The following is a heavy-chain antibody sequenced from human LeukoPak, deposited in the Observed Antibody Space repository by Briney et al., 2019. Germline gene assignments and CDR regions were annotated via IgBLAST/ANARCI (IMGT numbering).Heavy chain of an antibody. CDR1: GFTFSRHG. J-gene: IGHJ4*02. V-gene: IGHV3-30*18. CDR3: TKEAATGSRHSFDY. CDR2: VSDDGGTV. D-gene: IGHD1-1*01. Sequence: PGSSLRLSCAASGFTFSRHGMHWVRQAPGKGLEWVAVVSDDGGTVYYAESVKGRFTIARDNSKNTLYLQMNSLRADDTAVFYCTKEAATGSRHSFDYWGQGTLVTVSS.